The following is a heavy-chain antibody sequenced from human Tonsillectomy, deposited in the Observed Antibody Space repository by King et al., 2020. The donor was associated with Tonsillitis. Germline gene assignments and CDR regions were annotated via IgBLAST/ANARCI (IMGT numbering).Heavy chain of an antibody. Sequence: QVQLQESGPGLVKPSETLSLTCAVSGYSISSGYYWGWIRQPPGKGLEWIGNIYHSGSTYYNPSLKSRVTISVDTSKNQFSLKLSSVTAADTAVYYCARDRSSLYSSVFDYWGQGTLVTVSS. J-gene: IGHJ4*02. D-gene: IGHD6-19*01. CDR2: IYHSGST. V-gene: IGHV4-38-2*02. CDR1: GYSISSGYY. CDR3: ARDRSSLYSSVFDY.